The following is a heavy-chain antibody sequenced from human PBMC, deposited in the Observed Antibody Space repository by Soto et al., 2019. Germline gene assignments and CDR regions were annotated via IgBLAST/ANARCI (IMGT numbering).Heavy chain of an antibody. CDR3: ARTLGYFDY. CDR2: TYYRSRWYS. CDR1: GDSVSSNNAA. V-gene: IGHV6-1*01. D-gene: IGHD3-16*01. J-gene: IGHJ4*02. Sequence: QVQLQQSGPGLVKPSQTLSLTCVISGDSVSSNNAAWNWIRQSPSRGLEWLGRTYYRSRWYSESAVSMKSRIITNPDTSKNQFSLQLNSVTPEDTAVYYCARTLGYFDYWGQGTLVTVSS.